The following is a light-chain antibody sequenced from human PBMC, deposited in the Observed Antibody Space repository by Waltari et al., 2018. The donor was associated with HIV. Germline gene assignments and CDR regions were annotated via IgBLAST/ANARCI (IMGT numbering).Light chain of an antibody. J-gene: IGKJ1*01. CDR2: AAS. CDR3: QQYGTSPRT. CDR1: QRVSSSY. Sequence: EIVLTQSPGTLSLSPGERATLSCRASQIVTRASQRVSSSYLAWYQQKPGQAPRLLIYAASSRATGIPDRFSGSGSGTDFTLTISRLEPEDFAVYYCQQYGTSPRTFGQGTKVEIK. V-gene: IGKV3-20*01.